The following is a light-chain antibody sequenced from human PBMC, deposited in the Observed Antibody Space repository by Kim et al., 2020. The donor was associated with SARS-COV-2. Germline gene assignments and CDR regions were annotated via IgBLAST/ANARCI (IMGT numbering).Light chain of an antibody. CDR2: GAS. Sequence: AAVGDTVTIPCRASQGISTSLAWYQQKPQKAPKSLVYGASSLQSGVPSRFSGSGSGTDFTLPISSLQPEDFATYYCQQYNTYPRTFGQGTKVDIK. CDR3: QQYNTYPRT. V-gene: IGKV1D-16*01. J-gene: IGKJ1*01. CDR1: QGISTS.